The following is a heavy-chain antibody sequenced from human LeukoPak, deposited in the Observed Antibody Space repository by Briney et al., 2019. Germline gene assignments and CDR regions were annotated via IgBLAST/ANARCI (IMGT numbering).Heavy chain of an antibody. J-gene: IGHJ4*02. CDR1: GGSISSSSYY. CDR2: IYYSGST. D-gene: IGHD6-13*01. CDR3: ARPIAAAGDPFDY. V-gene: IGHV4-39*01. Sequence: SETLSLTCTVSGGSISSSSYYRGWIRQPPGKGLEWIGSIYYSGSTYYNPSLKSRVTISVDTSKNQFSLKLSSVTAADTAVYYCARPIAAAGDPFDYWGQGTLVTVSS.